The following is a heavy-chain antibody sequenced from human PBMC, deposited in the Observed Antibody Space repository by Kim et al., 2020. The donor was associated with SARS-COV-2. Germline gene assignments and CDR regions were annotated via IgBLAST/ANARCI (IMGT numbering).Heavy chain of an antibody. J-gene: IGHJ4*02. CDR1: GFSSRNHW. D-gene: IGHD3-10*01. CDR2: KKRDGSEE. V-gene: IGHV3-7*01. Sequence: GGSLRLSCAVSGFSSRNHWMSWVRQAPGKGLEWVAMKKRDGSEEHYVDSVKGRFTMSRDNANNSLYPQMNSLRIEDTAIYYCAALDSVQVPGGIWGQGTL. CDR3: AALDSVQVPGGI.